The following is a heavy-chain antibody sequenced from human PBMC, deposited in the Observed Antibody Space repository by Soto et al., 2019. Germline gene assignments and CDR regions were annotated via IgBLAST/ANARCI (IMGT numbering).Heavy chain of an antibody. V-gene: IGHV7-4-1*01. CDR3: ARDFTLRYFDWLYVPHFDP. J-gene: IGHJ5*02. CDR2: INTNTGNP. D-gene: IGHD3-9*01. CDR1: GYTFTSYA. Sequence: GASVKVSCKASGYTFTSYAMNCVRQAPGQGLEWMGWINTNTGNPTYAQGFTGRFVFSLDTSVSTAYLQICSLKAEDTAVYYCARDFTLRYFDWLYVPHFDPWGQGTLVTVSS.